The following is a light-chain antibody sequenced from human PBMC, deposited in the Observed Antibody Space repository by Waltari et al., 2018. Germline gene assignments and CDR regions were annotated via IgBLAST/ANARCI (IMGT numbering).Light chain of an antibody. Sequence: EIVLTQSPGTLSLSPGERATLSCRASQGVGKYLAWYQQRPGQAPRLILYHTSIRATGIPDRCSGSGYGTDFSLTISRLEPEDFAVYYCQKYDFFPATFGQGTTVEIK. CDR3: QKYDFFPAT. J-gene: IGKJ1*01. CDR2: HTS. V-gene: IGKV3-20*01. CDR1: QGVGKY.